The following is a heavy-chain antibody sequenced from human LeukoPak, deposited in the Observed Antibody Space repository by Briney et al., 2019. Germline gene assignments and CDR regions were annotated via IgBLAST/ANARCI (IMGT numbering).Heavy chain of an antibody. CDR2: IRGRAYGGTA. V-gene: IGHV3-49*04. Sequence: GGSLRLSCTAYGFTFGGYAMSWVRQAPGKGLEWVGFIRGRAYGGTAEYAASVKGRFTLSRDDSTSIAYLQMNSLKIEDTAVFYCSVFDYWGQGTLVTVSS. CDR3: SVFDY. J-gene: IGHJ4*02. CDR1: GFTFGGYA.